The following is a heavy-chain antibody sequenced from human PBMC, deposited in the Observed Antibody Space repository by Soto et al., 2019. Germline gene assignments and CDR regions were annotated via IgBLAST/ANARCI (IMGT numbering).Heavy chain of an antibody. Sequence: EVQLLESGGGLVQPAGSLRLSCAASGFTFSSYAMSWVRQAPGKGLEWVSAISGSGGSTYYADSVKGRFTISRDNSKNTLYLQMNSLRAEDTAVYYCAKDGAHIVVVVAASGYYGMDVWGQGTTVTVSS. CDR2: ISGSGGST. D-gene: IGHD2-15*01. CDR1: GFTFSSYA. J-gene: IGHJ6*02. V-gene: IGHV3-23*01. CDR3: AKDGAHIVVVVAASGYYGMDV.